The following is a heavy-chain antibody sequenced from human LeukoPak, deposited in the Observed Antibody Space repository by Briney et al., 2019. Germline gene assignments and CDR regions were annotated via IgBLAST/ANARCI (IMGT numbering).Heavy chain of an antibody. CDR1: GGSISSSSYY. D-gene: IGHD2-15*01. CDR2: IYYSGST. CDR3: ARDLGDRYCSGGSCPPPPLGY. J-gene: IGHJ4*02. Sequence: SETLSLTCTVSGGSISSSSYYWGWIRQPPGKGLEWIGSIYYSGSTNYNPSLKSRVTISVDTSKNQFSLKLSSVTAADTAVYYCARDLGDRYCSGGSCPPPPLGYWGQGTLVTVSS. V-gene: IGHV4-39*07.